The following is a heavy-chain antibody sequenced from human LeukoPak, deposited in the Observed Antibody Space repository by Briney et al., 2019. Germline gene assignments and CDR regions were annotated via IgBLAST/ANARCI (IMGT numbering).Heavy chain of an antibody. J-gene: IGHJ6*03. CDR3: ARAGVAARVLHYYYYMDV. V-gene: IGHV3-53*01. CDR1: GFTFSSYA. CDR2: IYSGGST. Sequence: AGGSLRLSCAASGFTFSSYAMSWVRQAPGKGLEWVSVIYSGGSTYYADSVKGRFTISRDNSKNTLYLQMNSLRAEDTAVYYCARAGVAARVLHYYYYMDVWGKGTTVTVSS. D-gene: IGHD6-6*01.